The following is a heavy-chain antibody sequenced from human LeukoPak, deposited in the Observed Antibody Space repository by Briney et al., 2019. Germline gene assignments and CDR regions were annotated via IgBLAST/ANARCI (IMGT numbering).Heavy chain of an antibody. CDR1: GFTVSSNY. D-gene: IGHD3-16*02. V-gene: IGHV3-53*01. CDR2: SYGGGSS. CDR3: AREEHYRRYFAL. J-gene: IGHJ2*01. Sequence: GGSLRLSCAASGFTVSSNYMSWVRQAPGKGLEWVSVSYGGGSSYYADSVKGRFTISRDNSKNTLYLQMNTLRAEDTAVYFCAREEHYRRYFALWGRGTLVTVSS.